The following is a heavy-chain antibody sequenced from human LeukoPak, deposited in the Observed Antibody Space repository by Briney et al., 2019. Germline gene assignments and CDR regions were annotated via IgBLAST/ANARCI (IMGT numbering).Heavy chain of an antibody. Sequence: SETLSLTCTVSAGSINNYYWSWIRQPPGKGLEWIGYIYYSGSTNYNPSLKSRVTISVDTSKKQVSLNLSSVTAADTAVYYWARVAARCVGMDVWGQGTTVTVSS. V-gene: IGHV4-59*01. J-gene: IGHJ6*02. CDR2: IYYSGST. CDR1: AGSINNYY. D-gene: IGHD6-6*01. CDR3: ARVAARCVGMDV.